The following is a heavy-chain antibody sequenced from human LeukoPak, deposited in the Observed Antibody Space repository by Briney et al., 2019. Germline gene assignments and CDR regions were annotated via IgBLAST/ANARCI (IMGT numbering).Heavy chain of an antibody. CDR1: GFTVSSKC. CDR3: ARDDGYSPYDY. J-gene: IGHJ4*02. V-gene: IGHV3-53*01. CDR2: IYSDGNT. D-gene: IGHD5-24*01. Sequence: SGGSLRLSCAASGFTVSSKCMSWVRQAPGKGLEWVSVIYSDGNTYYADSVRGRFTISRDNSKNTLYLQMNSLRAEDTAVYYCARDDGYSPYDYWGQGTLVTVSS.